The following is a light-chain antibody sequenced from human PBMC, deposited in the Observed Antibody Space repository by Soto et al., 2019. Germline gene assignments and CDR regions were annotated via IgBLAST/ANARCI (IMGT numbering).Light chain of an antibody. V-gene: IGLV2-11*01. CDR3: CSYAGTYTWI. CDR2: DVT. CDR1: SSNVGSYNY. J-gene: IGLJ2*01. Sequence: QSALTQPRSVSGSPGQSVTISRTGTSSNVGSYNYVSWYQQHPGQVPELIIYDVTKRPSGVPDRFSGSKSGNTASLTISGLQVDDEADYYCCSYAGTYTWIFGGGTKLTVL.